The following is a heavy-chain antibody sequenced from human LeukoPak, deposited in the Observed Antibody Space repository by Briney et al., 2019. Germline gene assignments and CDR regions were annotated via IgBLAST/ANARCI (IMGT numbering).Heavy chain of an antibody. D-gene: IGHD3-22*01. V-gene: IGHV3-74*01. CDR3: ASYHDSSGYLFDY. J-gene: IGHJ4*02. CDR1: GFTFSGYW. Sequence: PGGSLRLSCAASGFTFSGYWMHWARQSPGKGLVWVSCINGDGSDTRYADSVKGRSTISRDNAKNTLYLQMNSLRAEDTAVYYCASYHDSSGYLFDYWGQGTLVTVSS. CDR2: INGDGSDT.